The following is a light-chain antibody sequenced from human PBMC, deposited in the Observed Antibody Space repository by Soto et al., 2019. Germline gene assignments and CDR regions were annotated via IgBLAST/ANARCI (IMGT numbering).Light chain of an antibody. CDR1: QGISNW. J-gene: IGKJ3*01. Sequence: DIQMTQSPSSVSASVGDRVTITCRASQGISNWLAWYQQKPEKAPKLLIYAASVWQTGVPSRFSGSGSGTDFTLTISSLQPEDFATYYCQQSNSFPFTFGPGTKVDIK. CDR2: AAS. V-gene: IGKV1-12*01. CDR3: QQSNSFPFT.